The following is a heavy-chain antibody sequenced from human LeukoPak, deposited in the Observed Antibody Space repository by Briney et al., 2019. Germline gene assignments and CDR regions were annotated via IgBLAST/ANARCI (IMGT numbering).Heavy chain of an antibody. CDR2: IYSGGST. CDR1: GFTVSSNY. Sequence: GGSLRLSCAAFGFTVSSNYMSWVRQAPGKGLEWVSVIYSGGSTYYADSVKGRFTISRDNSKNTLYLQMNSLRAEDTAVYYCARDLYYYDSSGLPWGQGTLDTVSS. J-gene: IGHJ5*02. D-gene: IGHD3-22*01. V-gene: IGHV3-66*01. CDR3: ARDLYYYDSSGLP.